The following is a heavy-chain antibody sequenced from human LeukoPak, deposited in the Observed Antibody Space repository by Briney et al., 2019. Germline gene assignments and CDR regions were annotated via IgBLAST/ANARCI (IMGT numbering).Heavy chain of an antibody. CDR3: ASVHPGIAAAGTPY. D-gene: IGHD6-13*01. Sequence: SETLSLTCTVSGGSLSSGDYYWTWIRQPPGEGLEWIGYFSYSGSTYNNPSLKSRVTISVDKSKNQFSLKLSSVTAADTAVYYCASVHPGIAAAGTPYWGQGTLVTVSS. V-gene: IGHV4-30-4*01. CDR1: GGSLSSGDYY. CDR2: FSYSGST. J-gene: IGHJ4*02.